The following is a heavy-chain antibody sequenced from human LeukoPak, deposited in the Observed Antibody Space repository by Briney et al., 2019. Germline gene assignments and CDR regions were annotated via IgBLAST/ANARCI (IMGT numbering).Heavy chain of an antibody. CDR2: INPNSGGT. CDR3: ARPLRYCSGGSCYLDAFDI. Sequence: ASVKVSCKASGYTFTGYYMHWVRQAPGHGLEWMGWINPNSGGTNYAQKFQGRVTMTRDTSISTAYMELSRLRSDDTAVYYCARPLRYCSGGSCYLDAFDIWGQGTMVTVSS. V-gene: IGHV1-2*02. J-gene: IGHJ3*02. CDR1: GYTFTGYY. D-gene: IGHD2-15*01.